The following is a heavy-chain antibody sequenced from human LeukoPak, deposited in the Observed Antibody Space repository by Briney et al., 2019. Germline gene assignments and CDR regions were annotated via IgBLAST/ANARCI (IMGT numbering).Heavy chain of an antibody. CDR1: GYTFTSYD. J-gene: IGHJ6*03. Sequence: ASVKVSCKASGYTFTSYDINWVRQATGQGLDWMGWMNPNSGNTSYAQKFQGRVTITRNNSISRAYMELSSLRSEDKAVYYCARRGLGELEPSGYYYYYMDVWGKGTTVTVSS. V-gene: IGHV1-8*03. CDR3: ARRGLGELEPSGYYYYYMDV. D-gene: IGHD1-1*01. CDR2: MNPNSGNT.